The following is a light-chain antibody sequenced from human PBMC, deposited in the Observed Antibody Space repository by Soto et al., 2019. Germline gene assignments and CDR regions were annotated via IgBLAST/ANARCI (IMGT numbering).Light chain of an antibody. J-gene: IGKJ2*01. Sequence: EIAMTQSPATLSVSPGERATLSCRASQSVSSNLAWYQQKPGQAPRLLLYDASSRATGIPDRVSGSGSGTDFTLTISRLEPEDFAVYYCRQYARPPYAFGQGTKVDI. V-gene: IGKV3-20*01. CDR1: QSVSSN. CDR3: RQYARPPYA. CDR2: DAS.